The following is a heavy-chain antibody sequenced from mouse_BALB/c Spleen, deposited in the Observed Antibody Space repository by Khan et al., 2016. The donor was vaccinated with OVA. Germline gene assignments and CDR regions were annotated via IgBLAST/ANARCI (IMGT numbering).Heavy chain of an antibody. CDR3: VRDGAYHRSDGWFAY. Sequence: VQLQESGAELARPGASVKMSCKASGYTFTSYTMHWVRQRPGQAPEWVGHINPSNYYTNYNQNFKDKATLIVDKSSSTAYMQLSSLTSEDSAVYYWVRDGAYHRSDGWFAYWGHGTLVTVSA. J-gene: IGHJ3*01. D-gene: IGHD2-14*01. V-gene: IGHV1-4*01. CDR2: INPSNYYT. CDR1: GYTFTSYT.